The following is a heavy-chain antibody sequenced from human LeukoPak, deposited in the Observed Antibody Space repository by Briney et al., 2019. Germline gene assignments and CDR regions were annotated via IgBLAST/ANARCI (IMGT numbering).Heavy chain of an antibody. Sequence: SETLSLPCTVSGGSISSYYWSWIRQPPGKGLEWIGYIYYSGSTNYNPSLKSRVTISVDTSKNQFSLKLSSVTAADTAVYYCARGRDGYNEVVEAFDIWGQGTMVTVSS. V-gene: IGHV4-59*01. CDR3: ARGRDGYNEVVEAFDI. J-gene: IGHJ3*02. D-gene: IGHD5-24*01. CDR2: IYYSGST. CDR1: GGSISSYY.